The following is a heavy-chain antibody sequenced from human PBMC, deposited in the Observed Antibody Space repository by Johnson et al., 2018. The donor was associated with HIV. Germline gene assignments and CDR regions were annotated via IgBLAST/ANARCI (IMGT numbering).Heavy chain of an antibody. CDR2: INWNGGNT. D-gene: IGHD6-13*01. CDR3: ARDGTSRGGAFDI. V-gene: IGHV3-20*04. Sequence: VQLVESGGGVARPGGSLTLSCVASGFTFDDYGMTWVRQAPGKGLEWVSGINWNGGNTGYADSVKGRFTISRDNAKNSLYLQMNSLRAEDTAVYYCARDGTSRGGAFDIWGQGTMVTVSS. CDR1: GFTFDDYG. J-gene: IGHJ3*02.